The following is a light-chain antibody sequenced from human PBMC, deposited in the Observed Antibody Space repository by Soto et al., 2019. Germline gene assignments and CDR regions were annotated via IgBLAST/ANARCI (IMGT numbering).Light chain of an antibody. J-gene: IGKJ4*01. CDR1: QGISSY. CDR3: QQLNSYPLT. Sequence: DIQLTQSPSFLSASVGDRVTITCRASQGISSYLAWYQQKPGKAPKLLIYAASTLQSGVPSRFSGSGSGTKFTLTISSLQQADFATYYCQQLNSYPLTFGGGTKVEIK. CDR2: AAS. V-gene: IGKV1-9*01.